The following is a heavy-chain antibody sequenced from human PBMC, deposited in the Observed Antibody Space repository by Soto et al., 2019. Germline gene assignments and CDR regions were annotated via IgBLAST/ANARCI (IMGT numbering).Heavy chain of an antibody. Sequence: PGESLKISCKGSGYSFTSYWIGWVRQMPGKGLEWMGIIYPGDSDTRYSPSFQGQVTISADKSISTAYLQWSSLKASDTAMYYCARQDRGYSYGPPYYYYYMDVWGKGTTVTSP. CDR3: ARQDRGYSYGPPYYYYYMDV. CDR2: IYPGDSDT. CDR1: GYSFTSYW. J-gene: IGHJ6*03. V-gene: IGHV5-51*01. D-gene: IGHD5-18*01.